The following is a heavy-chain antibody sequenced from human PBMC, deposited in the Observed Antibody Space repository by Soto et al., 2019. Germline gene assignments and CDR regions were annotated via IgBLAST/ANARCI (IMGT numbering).Heavy chain of an antibody. D-gene: IGHD3-10*01. J-gene: IGHJ6*02. V-gene: IGHV6-1*01. Sequence: SQTLSLTCAISGDSVSGNSAAWNWIRQSPSRGLEWLGRTYYRSKWYNDYAVSVKSRITINPDTPKNQFSLQVNSVSPEDTAVYYCARESYGSGSYDGMDVWGQGTTVTVSS. CDR3: ARESYGSGSYDGMDV. CDR2: TYYRSKWYN. CDR1: GDSVSGNSAA.